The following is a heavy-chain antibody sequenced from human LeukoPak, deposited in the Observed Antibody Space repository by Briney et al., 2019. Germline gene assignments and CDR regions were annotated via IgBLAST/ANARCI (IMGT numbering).Heavy chain of an antibody. CDR2: ISGGGETT. J-gene: IGHJ4*02. V-gene: IGHV3-23*01. Sequence: TGGSQRLSCTLCGYTFNNYDMNWVRQARGEGRAGVSSISGGGETTYYADSAKGRFTISRDNSQKTLYLQMNSLRAEDTAVYDCARDYADYVGYFFFDYWGQGTLVTVSS. CDR3: ARDYADYVGYFFFDY. CDR1: GYTFNNYD. D-gene: IGHD4-17*01.